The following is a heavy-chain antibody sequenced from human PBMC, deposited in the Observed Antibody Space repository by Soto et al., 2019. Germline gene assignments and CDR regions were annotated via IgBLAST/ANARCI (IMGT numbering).Heavy chain of an antibody. Sequence: SETLSLTCAVYGGSFSGYYWSWIRQPPGKGLEWIGEINHSGSTNYNPSLKSRVTISVDTSKNQFSLKLSSVTAADTAVYYCARDRVVPAAYYYYGMDVWGQGTTVTVSS. J-gene: IGHJ6*02. CDR3: ARDRVVPAAYYYYGMDV. D-gene: IGHD2-2*01. CDR2: INHSGST. CDR1: GGSFSGYY. V-gene: IGHV4-34*01.